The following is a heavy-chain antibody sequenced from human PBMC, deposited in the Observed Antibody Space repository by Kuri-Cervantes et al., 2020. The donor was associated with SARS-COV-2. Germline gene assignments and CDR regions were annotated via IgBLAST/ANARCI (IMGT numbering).Heavy chain of an antibody. J-gene: IGHJ4*02. D-gene: IGHD1-26*01. V-gene: IGHV1-69*05. CDR1: GGTFSSYA. CDR2: IIPIFGAA. CDR3: ARDHSGSNEGYYFDY. Sequence: SVKVSCKASGGTFSSYAISWVRQAPGQGLEWMGGIIPIFGAANYAQKFQGRVTITTDESTSTAYVELSSLRSEDTAVYYCARDHSGSNEGYYFDYWGQGTLVTVSS.